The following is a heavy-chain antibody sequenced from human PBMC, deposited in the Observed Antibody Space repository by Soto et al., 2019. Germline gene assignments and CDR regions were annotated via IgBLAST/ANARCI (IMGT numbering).Heavy chain of an antibody. CDR1: GFPFSSFA. CDR2: ISDSGSTT. CDR3: ARDPNGITDFDY. J-gene: IGHJ4*02. V-gene: IGHV3-48*02. D-gene: IGHD2-8*01. Sequence: QPGGSLRLSCAVSGFPFSSFAMNWVRQAPGRGLEWVSFISDSGSTTYYADSVKGRFTISRDSAKNSLYLQMNSLRDEDTAVYFCARDPNGITDFDYWGQGTQVTVSS.